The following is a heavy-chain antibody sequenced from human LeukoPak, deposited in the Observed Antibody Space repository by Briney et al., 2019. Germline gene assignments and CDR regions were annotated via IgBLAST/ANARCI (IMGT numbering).Heavy chain of an antibody. V-gene: IGHV4-30-4*08. CDR3: ARDPSIAAPPHH. CDR1: GGPISSGDYY. CDR2: IYYSGST. D-gene: IGHD6-6*01. J-gene: IGHJ4*02. Sequence: SETLSLTCTVSGGPISSGDYYWSWVRQPPGKGLEWIGYIYYSGSTYYNPSLKSRVTISVDTSKNQFSLKLSSVTAADTAVYYCARDPSIAAPPHHWGQGTLVTVSS.